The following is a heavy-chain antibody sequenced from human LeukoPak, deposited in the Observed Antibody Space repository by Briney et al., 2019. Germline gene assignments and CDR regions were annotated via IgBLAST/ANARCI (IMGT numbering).Heavy chain of an antibody. CDR1: GFTFSSYS. Sequence: GGSLRLSCAASGFTFSSYSMNWVRQAPGKGLEWVSYISSSSSTIYYADSVKGRFTISRDNAKNSPYLQMNSLRAEDTAVYYCARQYYYDSSGHGVDYWGQGTLVTVSS. CDR3: ARQYYYDSSGHGVDY. CDR2: ISSSSSTI. D-gene: IGHD3-22*01. J-gene: IGHJ4*02. V-gene: IGHV3-48*01.